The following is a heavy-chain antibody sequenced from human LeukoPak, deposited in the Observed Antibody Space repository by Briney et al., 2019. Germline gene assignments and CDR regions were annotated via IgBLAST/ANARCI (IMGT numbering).Heavy chain of an antibody. D-gene: IGHD3-22*01. J-gene: IGHJ4*02. CDR3: AKTPSYYDSSGPFDY. V-gene: IGHV3-30*02. Sequence: GGSLRLSCAASGFTFSSYGMHWVRQAPGKGLEWVAFIRYDGSNKYYADSVKGRFTISRDNSKNTLYLQMNSLRAEDTAVYYCAKTPSYYDSSGPFDYWGQGTLVTVSS. CDR1: GFTFSSYG. CDR2: IRYDGSNK.